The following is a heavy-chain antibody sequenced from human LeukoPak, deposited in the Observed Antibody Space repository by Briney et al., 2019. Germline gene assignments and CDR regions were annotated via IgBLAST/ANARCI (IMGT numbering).Heavy chain of an antibody. J-gene: IGHJ4*02. D-gene: IGHD1-7*01. CDR3: LTVRRYLRVGWNSNFDY. V-gene: IGHV3-23*01. Sequence: GGSLRLSCAASGFTFSSYWMSWVRQAPGKGLEWVSAISGRAGTTHYADSVKGRFTISRDNSKNTLYLQMNSLRAEDTAVYYCLTVRRYLRVGWNSNFDYWGQGTLVTVSS. CDR1: GFTFSSYW. CDR2: ISGRAGTT.